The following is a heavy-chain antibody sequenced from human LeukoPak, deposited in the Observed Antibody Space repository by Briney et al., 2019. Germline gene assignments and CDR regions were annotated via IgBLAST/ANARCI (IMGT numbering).Heavy chain of an antibody. V-gene: IGHV4-39*02. J-gene: IGHJ4*02. CDR1: SASISSSPYF. CDR3: AANSADYNTLGSSYKV. D-gene: IGHD3-10*01. Sequence: SETLTLTCTVSSASISSSPYFWAWIRQSPGQGLEWIATISFSGTTYYNPSLKSRLAISVDTSKNDFSLKMTSVTAADTAVYYCAANSADYNTLGSSYKVWGQGTLVTVSS. CDR2: ISFSGTT.